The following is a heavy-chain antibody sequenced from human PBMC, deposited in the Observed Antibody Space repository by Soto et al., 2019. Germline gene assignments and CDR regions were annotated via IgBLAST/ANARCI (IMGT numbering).Heavy chain of an antibody. CDR1: GFTFSSYS. J-gene: IGHJ6*02. D-gene: IGHD3-3*01. CDR2: ICSCSSTI. Sequence: PGGSLRLSCAASGFTFSSYSMNWVRQAPGKGLEWVSYICSCSSTIYYADSVKGRFTISRDNVKNSLFLQMNSLRDEDTAVYFCARSITIFGVVPYYYYGMDVWGQGTTVTVSS. CDR3: ARSITIFGVVPYYYYGMDV. V-gene: IGHV3-48*02.